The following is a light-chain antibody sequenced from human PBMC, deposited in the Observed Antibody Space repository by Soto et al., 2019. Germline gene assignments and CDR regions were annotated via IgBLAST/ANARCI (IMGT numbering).Light chain of an antibody. J-gene: IGKJ3*01. Sequence: ENVLTQSPGTLSLSPGERATLSCRASQSISSSYLAWFQQKPGQAPRLLIYGASRRATGIPDRFSGRGSGTDFTLTISRLEPEDFAVYYCQQYGTSPFTFGPGTKVDIK. CDR3: QQYGTSPFT. CDR1: QSISSSY. CDR2: GAS. V-gene: IGKV3-20*01.